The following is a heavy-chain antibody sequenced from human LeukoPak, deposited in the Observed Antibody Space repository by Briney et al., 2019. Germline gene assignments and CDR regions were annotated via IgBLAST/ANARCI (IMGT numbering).Heavy chain of an antibody. Sequence: GRSLRLSCAASGFTFDDYAMHWVRQAPGKGLEWVSGISWNSGSIGYADSVKGRFTISRDNAKNSLYLQMNSLRAEDTALYYCAKALRITIFGVVKGEYMDVWGKGTTVTVSS. CDR3: AKALRITIFGVVKGEYMDV. D-gene: IGHD3-3*01. V-gene: IGHV3-9*01. CDR1: GFTFDDYA. CDR2: ISWNSGSI. J-gene: IGHJ6*03.